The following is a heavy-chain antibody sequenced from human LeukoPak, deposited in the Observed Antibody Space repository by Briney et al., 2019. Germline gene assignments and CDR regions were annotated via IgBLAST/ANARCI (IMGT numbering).Heavy chain of an antibody. Sequence: GGSLRLSCAASGFTFSSYAMSWVRQAPGKGLEWVSAISGSGGSTYYADSVKGRFTISRDNAKNSLYLQMNSLRAEDTAVYYCARELAVADAFDIWGQGTMVTVSS. J-gene: IGHJ3*02. V-gene: IGHV3-23*01. CDR2: ISGSGGST. CDR3: ARELAVADAFDI. D-gene: IGHD4-23*01. CDR1: GFTFSSYA.